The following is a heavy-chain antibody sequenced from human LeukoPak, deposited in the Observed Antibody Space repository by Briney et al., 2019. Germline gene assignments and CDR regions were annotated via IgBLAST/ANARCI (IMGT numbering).Heavy chain of an antibody. D-gene: IGHD6-13*01. Sequence: SETLSLTCTVSGGSTSRYYWSWIRQPPGKSLEWIGYIYYSGSTTYNPSLKSRVTISIDMSNNRFSLNLTSVTAADTAVYYCARLPGIAAAWGQGTLVIVSS. V-gene: IGHV4-59*08. CDR3: ARLPGIAAA. J-gene: IGHJ1*01. CDR1: GGSTSRYY. CDR2: IYYSGST.